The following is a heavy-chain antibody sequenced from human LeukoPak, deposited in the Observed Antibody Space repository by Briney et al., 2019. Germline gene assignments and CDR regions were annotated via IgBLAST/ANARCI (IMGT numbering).Heavy chain of an antibody. V-gene: IGHV1-69*13. D-gene: IGHD5-18*01. CDR3: ARVLRVDTARVEEYYFDY. J-gene: IGHJ4*02. CDR1: GGTFSSYA. CDR2: IIPIFGTA. Sequence: SVKVSCKASGGTFSSYAISGVRQAPGQGLEWMGGIIPIFGTANYAQKFQGRVTITADESTSTAYMELSSLRSEDTAVYYCARVLRVDTARVEEYYFDYWGQGTLVTVSS.